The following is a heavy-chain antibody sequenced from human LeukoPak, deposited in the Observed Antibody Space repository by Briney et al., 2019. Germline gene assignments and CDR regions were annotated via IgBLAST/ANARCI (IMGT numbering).Heavy chain of an antibody. CDR3: ARELPPKAYYYGMDV. Sequence: GGSLRLSCAASGFTFSSYPMHWVRQAPGKGLEWVAVISYDGSNKYYADSVKGRFTISRDNSKNTLYLQMNSLRAEGTAVYYCARELPPKAYYYGMDVWGQGTTVTVSS. V-gene: IGHV3-30*04. CDR2: ISYDGSNK. CDR1: GFTFSSYP. J-gene: IGHJ6*02.